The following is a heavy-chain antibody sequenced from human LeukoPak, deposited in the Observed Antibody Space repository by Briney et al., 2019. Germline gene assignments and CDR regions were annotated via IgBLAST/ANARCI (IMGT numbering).Heavy chain of an antibody. CDR3: ARDSKYGSGSYSPWYFDL. D-gene: IGHD3-10*01. J-gene: IGHJ2*01. CDR2: IYYSGST. Sequence: SETLSLTCTVSGGSISSYYWSWIRQPPGKGLEWIGYIYYSGSTNYNPSLKSRVTISVDTSKNQFSLKLSSVTAADTAVYYCARDSKYGSGSYSPWYFDLWGRGTLVTVSS. V-gene: IGHV4-59*01. CDR1: GGSISSYY.